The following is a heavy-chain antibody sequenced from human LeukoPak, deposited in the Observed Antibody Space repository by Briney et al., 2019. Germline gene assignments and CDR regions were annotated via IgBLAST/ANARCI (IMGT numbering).Heavy chain of an antibody. Sequence: ASVKVSCKASGYTFTSYYMHWVRQAPGQGLEWMGIINPSGGSTSYAQKFQGRVTMTRDTSTSTVYMELSSLRSEDTAVYYCARLGIAARHDYYYFDYWGQGTLVTVPS. J-gene: IGHJ4*02. CDR2: INPSGGST. CDR1: GYTFTSYY. V-gene: IGHV1-46*01. D-gene: IGHD6-6*01. CDR3: ARLGIAARHDYYYFDY.